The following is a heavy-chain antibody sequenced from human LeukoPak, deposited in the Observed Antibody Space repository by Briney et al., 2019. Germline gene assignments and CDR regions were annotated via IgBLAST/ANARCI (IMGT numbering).Heavy chain of an antibody. CDR1: GFTFSTYW. V-gene: IGHV3-7*05. D-gene: IGHD6-13*01. J-gene: IGHJ4*02. CDR2: IKQDGSEK. CDR3: AKRGYSSSWNY. Sequence: PGGSLRLSCAASGFTFSTYWMTWFRKSPGKGLDWVANIKQDGSEKYYVDSVKGRFTISRDNAKNSLYLQMNSLRVEDTAVYYCAKRGYSSSWNYWGQGTLVTVSS.